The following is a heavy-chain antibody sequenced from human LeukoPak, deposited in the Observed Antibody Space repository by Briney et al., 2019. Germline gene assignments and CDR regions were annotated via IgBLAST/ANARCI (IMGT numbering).Heavy chain of an antibody. Sequence: GESLQISCKGSGYSFTSYWIGWVRQMPGKGLEWMGIIYPGDSDTRYSPSFQGQVTISADKSISTAYLQWSSLKASDTAMYYCARQGPHYDILTGYSNWGQGTLVTVSS. CDR1: GYSFTSYW. V-gene: IGHV5-51*01. CDR3: ARQGPHYDILTGYSN. D-gene: IGHD3-9*01. CDR2: IYPGDSDT. J-gene: IGHJ4*02.